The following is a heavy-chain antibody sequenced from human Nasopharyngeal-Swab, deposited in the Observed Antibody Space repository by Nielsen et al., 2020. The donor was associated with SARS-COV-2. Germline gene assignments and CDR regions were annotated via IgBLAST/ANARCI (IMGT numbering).Heavy chain of an antibody. Sequence: SETLSLTCTVSRGSISSHYWSWIRQPPEKGLEWIGDIYYSGNTNYNPSLESRLTISLDTSKNQFSLNLYSVTAADTAVYYCARNHNRGADAFDMWGQGTMVTVSS. D-gene: IGHD1-14*01. J-gene: IGHJ3*02. CDR1: RGSISSHY. CDR3: ARNHNRGADAFDM. V-gene: IGHV4-59*08. CDR2: IYYSGNT.